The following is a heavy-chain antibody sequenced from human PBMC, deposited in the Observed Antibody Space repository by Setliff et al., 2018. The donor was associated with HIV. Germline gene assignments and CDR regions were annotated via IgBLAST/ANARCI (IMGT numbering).Heavy chain of an antibody. J-gene: IGHJ4*02. CDR3: ARGSCSGCYLSDY. CDR2: INPKSGAT. V-gene: IGHV1-2*02. Sequence: ASVKVSCKTFGYRFTDFYVNWVRQAPGQGLEWMGWINPKSGATKNAQKFQGRVTMTRDTSINTVYMELSSLRSEDTAVYYCARGSCSGCYLSDYWGLGTLVTVSS. CDR1: GYRFTDFY. D-gene: IGHD6-19*01.